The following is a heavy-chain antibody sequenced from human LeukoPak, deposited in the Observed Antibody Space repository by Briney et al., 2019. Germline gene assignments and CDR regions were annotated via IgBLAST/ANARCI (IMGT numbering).Heavy chain of an antibody. CDR2: IYYSGSTYYGST. CDR3: ARAASPQWLVKGAFDI. D-gene: IGHD6-19*01. V-gene: IGHV4-39*07. Sequence: SETLSLTCTVSGGSISSSRYYWGWIRQPPGKGLEWIGTIYYSGSTYYGSTYYNPSLKSRVTISVDTSKNQFSLRLSSVTAADTAVYYCARAASPQWLVKGAFDIWGQGTVVTVSS. CDR1: GGSISSSRYY. J-gene: IGHJ3*02.